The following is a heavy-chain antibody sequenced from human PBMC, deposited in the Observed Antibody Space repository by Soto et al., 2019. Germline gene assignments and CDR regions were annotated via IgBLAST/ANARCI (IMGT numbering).Heavy chain of an antibody. J-gene: IGHJ5*01. CDR3: AGYDSTTFDS. CDR2: IYHSGTT. Sequence: SETLSLTCTVSGGSMSSHFWTWIRQPPGKGLEWIGYIYHSGTTNYNPSLRGRLTISIENSKNQFSLKLSSVTAADTAVYFCAGYDSTTFDSWGQGTLVTVSS. CDR1: GGSMSSHF. D-gene: IGHD3-16*01. V-gene: IGHV4-59*11.